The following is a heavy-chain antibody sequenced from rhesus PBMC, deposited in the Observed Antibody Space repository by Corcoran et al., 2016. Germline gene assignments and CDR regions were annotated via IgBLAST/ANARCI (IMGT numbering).Heavy chain of an antibody. V-gene: IGHV3-119*01. D-gene: IGHD1-7*02. CDR3: AREGTGTYFDY. J-gene: IGHJ4*01. Sequence: EVQLVESGGGLVQPGGSLRLSCAASGFTFSSYWMYWVRQAPGKGLEWVLRISSDGTGTSYADSVKGRFTISRENAKNSLYLQMNSLRAEDTAVYYCAREGTGTYFDYWGQGVLVTVSS. CDR2: ISSDGTGT. CDR1: GFTFSSYW.